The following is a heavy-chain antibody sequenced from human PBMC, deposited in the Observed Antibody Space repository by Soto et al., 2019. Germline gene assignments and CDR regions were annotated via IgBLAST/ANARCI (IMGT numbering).Heavy chain of an antibody. D-gene: IGHD2-8*01. Sequence: QVQLVESGGGVVQPGRSLRLSCAASGFTFSNYGMHWVRQTPGKGLEWVAVISYDGSHEFYTDSVKGRFTISRDNSKNTLYLQMNSLKTDDTAMYYCAKDPKCCTIGSHFLDNWFDPWGQVTLVTVSS. CDR1: GFTFSNYG. J-gene: IGHJ5*02. CDR3: AKDPKCCTIGSHFLDNWFDP. V-gene: IGHV3-30*18. CDR2: ISYDGSHE.